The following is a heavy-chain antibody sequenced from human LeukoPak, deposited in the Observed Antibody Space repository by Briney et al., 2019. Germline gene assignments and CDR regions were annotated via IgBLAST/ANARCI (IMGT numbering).Heavy chain of an antibody. D-gene: IGHD3-22*01. CDR3: AKGGLYTMIVVVGAFDI. Sequence: GGSLRLSCAASGSMFSSYAMHWVRQAPGKGLEWVASISYDGSNKDYADSVKGRFTISRDNSKNTLYLQMYSLRAEDTAVYYCAKGGLYTMIVVVGAFDIWGQGTMVTVSS. V-gene: IGHV3-30-3*01. CDR1: GSMFSSYA. CDR2: ISYDGSNK. J-gene: IGHJ3*02.